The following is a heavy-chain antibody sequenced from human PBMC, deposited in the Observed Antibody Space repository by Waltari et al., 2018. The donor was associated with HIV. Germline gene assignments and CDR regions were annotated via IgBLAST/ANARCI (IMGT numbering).Heavy chain of an antibody. J-gene: IGHJ4*02. Sequence: QVQLVQSGAEVRKPGASVKVSCNASGYTFTDYYTHWVRRAPGQGLEWMGWINLKTGGTNYAQTFQGRVSMTRASSINTAFMELYRLRFDDTAIYYCARDGDVGSTDYWGQGTLVTVSS. D-gene: IGHD1-26*01. CDR3: ARDGDVGSTDY. CDR2: INLKTGGT. CDR1: GYTFTDYY. V-gene: IGHV1-2*02.